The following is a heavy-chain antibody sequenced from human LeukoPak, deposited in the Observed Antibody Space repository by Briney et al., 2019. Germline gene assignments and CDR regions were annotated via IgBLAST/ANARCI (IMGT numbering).Heavy chain of an antibody. V-gene: IGHV1-18*01. CDR1: GYIFSNYG. Sequence: PKASVKVSCKASGYIFSNYGITWVRQAPGHGLEWMGWISGHSGNTNYAQKFQDRATMTTDTSTSTAYMELRSLRFDDTAVYYCARDFAWGSGGAPIDDNWLDPWGQGILVTVSS. J-gene: IGHJ5*02. CDR3: ARDFAWGSGGAPIDDNWLDP. D-gene: IGHD7-27*01. CDR2: ISGHSGNT.